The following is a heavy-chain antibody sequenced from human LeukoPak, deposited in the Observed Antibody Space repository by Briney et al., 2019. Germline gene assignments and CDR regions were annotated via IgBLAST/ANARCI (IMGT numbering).Heavy chain of an antibody. D-gene: IGHD5-18*01. CDR2: ISSSSSYI. Sequence: GGSLRLSCAASGFTFSSYSMNWVRQAPGKGLGWVSSISSSSSYIYYADSVKGRFTISRDNAKNSLYLQMNSLRAEDTAVYYCARVQRGYSYGFLFYYWGHGTLVTGAS. V-gene: IGHV3-21*01. J-gene: IGHJ4*01. CDR1: GFTFSSYS. CDR3: ARVQRGYSYGFLFYY.